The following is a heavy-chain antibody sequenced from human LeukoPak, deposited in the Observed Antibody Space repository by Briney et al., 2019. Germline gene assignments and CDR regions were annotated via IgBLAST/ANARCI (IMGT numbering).Heavy chain of an antibody. Sequence: GASVKVSCKASGDTFSSYIISWVRQAPGQGLEWMGRIIPIFGIPNYAQKFQGRVTITADESTNTAYMDLSSLRSEDTAVYYCARGGVAGTDSWGQGTLVTVSS. CDR1: GDTFSSYI. V-gene: IGHV1-69*13. D-gene: IGHD6-19*01. J-gene: IGHJ4*02. CDR2: IIPIFGIP. CDR3: ARGGVAGTDS.